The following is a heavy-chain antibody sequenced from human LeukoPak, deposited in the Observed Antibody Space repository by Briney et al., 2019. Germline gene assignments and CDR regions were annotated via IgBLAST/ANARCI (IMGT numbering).Heavy chain of an antibody. V-gene: IGHV3-7*03. CDR3: AREHYYDSSGYWRLFDY. J-gene: IGHJ4*02. D-gene: IGHD3-22*01. CDR2: IKQDGSEK. CDR1: GFTFSSYW. Sequence: GGSLRLSCAASGFTFSSYWMSWVRQAPGKGLEWVANIKQDGSEKYYVDSVKGRFTISRDNAKNSLYLQMNSLRAEDTAVYYCAREHYYDSSGYWRLFDYWGQGTLVTVSS.